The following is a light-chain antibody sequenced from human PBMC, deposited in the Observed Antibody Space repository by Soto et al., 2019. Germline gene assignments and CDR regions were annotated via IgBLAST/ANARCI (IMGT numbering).Light chain of an antibody. V-gene: IGKV3D-15*01. CDR1: ERVSSN. CDR3: LQDYNYPWT. J-gene: IGKJ1*01. Sequence: IVMRQSPATLAVFRGDRATLSCRASERVSSNLAWYQQKPGQAPRLLLYATSTRAMGIPARFRGSGSGTEFTLTISSLQPEDFATYYCLQDYNYPWTCGEGTKVDIK. CDR2: ATS.